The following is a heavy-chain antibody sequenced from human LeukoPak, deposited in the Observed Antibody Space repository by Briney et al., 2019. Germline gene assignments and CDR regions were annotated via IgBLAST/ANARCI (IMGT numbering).Heavy chain of an antibody. J-gene: IGHJ4*02. Sequence: SETLALTCTVSGGSISSGTYYWGWVRQPPGKGLEWIGSIYYSGSTSYNPSLKSRVTISVDTSKNQFSLKLDSVTAADTAVYYCARNASDSGTSDFDYWGQGSLVTVSS. CDR1: GGSISSGTYY. CDR3: ARNASDSGTSDFDY. V-gene: IGHV4-39*01. D-gene: IGHD1-26*01. CDR2: IYYSGST.